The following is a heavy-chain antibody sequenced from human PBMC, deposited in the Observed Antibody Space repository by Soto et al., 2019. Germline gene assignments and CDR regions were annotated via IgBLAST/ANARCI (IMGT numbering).Heavy chain of an antibody. J-gene: IGHJ5*02. CDR3: AVVFYYYGSGSDS. CDR2: INPDNSNT. D-gene: IGHD3-10*01. V-gene: IGHV1-3*01. Sequence: QVQLVQSGAEVKKPGASVKVPCKASGYNFTDYALHWVRQAPGQGLEWMGWINPDNSNTKYSQKFQGRVTISSDTSANTAYMELRSLTSADTAVYYCAVVFYYYGSGSDSWGQGTLVIASS. CDR1: GYNFTDYA.